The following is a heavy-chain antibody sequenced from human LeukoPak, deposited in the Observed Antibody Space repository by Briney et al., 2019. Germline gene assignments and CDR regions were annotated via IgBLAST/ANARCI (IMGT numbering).Heavy chain of an antibody. CDR2: ISGSGSST. CDR1: GFTFSSYA. J-gene: IGHJ1*01. Sequence: QTGGSLRLSCAAPGFTFSSYAMSWVRQAPGKGLEWVSAISGSGSSTYYADSVKGRFTISRDNSKNTLNLQMNSLRAEDTAVYYCAKDTRSGYYDRPFHHWGQGTLVTVSS. D-gene: IGHD3-22*01. CDR3: AKDTRSGYYDRPFHH. V-gene: IGHV3-23*01.